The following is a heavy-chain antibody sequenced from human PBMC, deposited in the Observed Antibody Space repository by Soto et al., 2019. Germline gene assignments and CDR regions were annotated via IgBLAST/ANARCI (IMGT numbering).Heavy chain of an antibody. CDR3: ARHSGEGVPAASKTSYYYYYMDV. J-gene: IGHJ6*03. CDR2: IYPGDSDT. Sequence: PGESLKISCKGSGYSFTSYWIGWVRQMPGKGLEWMGIIYPGDSDTRYSPSFQGQVTISADKSISTAYLQWSSLKASDTAMYYCARHSGEGVPAASKTSYYYYYMDVWGKGTTVTVSS. V-gene: IGHV5-51*01. CDR1: GYSFTSYW. D-gene: IGHD2-2*01.